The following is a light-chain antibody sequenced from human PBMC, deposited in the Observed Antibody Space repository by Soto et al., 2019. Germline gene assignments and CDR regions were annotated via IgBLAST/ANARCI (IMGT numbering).Light chain of an antibody. J-gene: IGKJ4*01. CDR1: QSVTSN. CDR3: QQRSKWPLT. CDR2: GVS. V-gene: IGKV3-11*01. Sequence: EIVSTQSSATLSLSPGERATLSCRASQSVTSNALAWYQQKPGQAPRLLIYGVSSRATGIPDRFSGSGSGTDFTLTISSLEPEDFAVYYCQQRSKWPLTFGGGTKVDIK.